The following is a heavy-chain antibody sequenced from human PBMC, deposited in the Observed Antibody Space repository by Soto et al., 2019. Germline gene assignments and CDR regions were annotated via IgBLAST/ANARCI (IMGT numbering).Heavy chain of an antibody. CDR2: ISGSGGST. CDR1: GFTFSSYA. D-gene: IGHD3-22*01. CDR3: AKGATYYDSSGYYYIDY. J-gene: IGHJ4*02. Sequence: PGGSLRLSCAASGFTFSSYAMSWVRQAPGKGLEWVSAISGSGGSTYYADSVKGRFTISRDNSKNTLYLQMNSLRAEDTAVYYCAKGATYYDSSGYYYIDYWGQGTLVTVSS. V-gene: IGHV3-23*01.